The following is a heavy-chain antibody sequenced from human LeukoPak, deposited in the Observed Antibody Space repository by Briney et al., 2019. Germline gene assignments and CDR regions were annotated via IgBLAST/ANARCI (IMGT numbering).Heavy chain of an antibody. D-gene: IGHD4-23*01. Sequence: SETLSLTCTVSGASISSDGYHWRWIRQPAGKGLEWIGRIYTSGSTNYNPSLKSRVTISVDTSKNQFSLNLSSVTAADTAVYYCARVFGGPVSRRFDPWGQGTLVTVSS. CDR2: IYTSGST. V-gene: IGHV4-61*02. CDR1: GASISSDGYH. CDR3: ARVFGGPVSRRFDP. J-gene: IGHJ5*02.